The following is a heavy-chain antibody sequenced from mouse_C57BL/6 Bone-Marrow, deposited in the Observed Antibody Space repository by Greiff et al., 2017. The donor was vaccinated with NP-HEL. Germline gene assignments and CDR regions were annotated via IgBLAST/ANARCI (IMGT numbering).Heavy chain of an antibody. V-gene: IGHV1-55*01. CDR2: IYPGSGST. CDR3: AGDYGSSYGNY. D-gene: IGHD1-1*01. J-gene: IGHJ2*01. Sequence: QVQLKQPGAELVKPGASVKMSCKASGYTFTSYWITWVKQRPGQGLEWIGDIYPGSGSTNYNEKFKSKATLTVDTSSSTAYMQLSSHTSEDSAVYYCAGDYGSSYGNYWGQGTTLTVSS. CDR1: GYTFTSYW.